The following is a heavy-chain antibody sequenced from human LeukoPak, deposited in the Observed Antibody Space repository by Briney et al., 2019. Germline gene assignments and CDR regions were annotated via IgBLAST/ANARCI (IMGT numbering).Heavy chain of an antibody. CDR1: GGSISSYY. J-gene: IGHJ3*02. CDR3: ARAPAGDFWSVDAFDI. V-gene: IGHV4-59*01. D-gene: IGHD3-3*01. CDR2: IYYSGST. Sequence: SETLSLTCTVSGGSISSYYWSWIRQPPGKGLEWIGYIYYSGSTNYNPSLKSRVTISVDTSKNQFSLKVSSVTAADTAVYYCARAPAGDFWSVDAFDIWGQGTMVTVSS.